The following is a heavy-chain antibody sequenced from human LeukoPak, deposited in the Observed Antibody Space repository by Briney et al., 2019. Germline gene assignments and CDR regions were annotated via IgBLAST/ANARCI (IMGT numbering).Heavy chain of an antibody. J-gene: IGHJ4*02. D-gene: IGHD4-17*01. V-gene: IGHV4-39*01. CDR1: GGSISSSSYY. CDR2: IYYSGST. CDR3: ARLVPYGGYGPPTTY. Sequence: PSETLSLTCTVSGGSISSSSYYWGWIRQPPGKGLEWIGSIYYSGSTYYNPSLKSRVTISVDTSKNQFSLKPSSVTAADTAVYYCARLVPYGGYGPPTTYWGQGTLVTVSS.